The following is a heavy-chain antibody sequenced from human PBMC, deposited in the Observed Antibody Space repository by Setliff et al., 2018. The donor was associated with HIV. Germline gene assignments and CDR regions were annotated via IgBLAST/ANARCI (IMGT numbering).Heavy chain of an antibody. Sequence: SETLSLTCAVSGGSITSGSHYWTWIRQPAGKGLEWLGHIYSNGSTNYNPSLKSRVTISGDTSKNQFSLKLSSVTAADTAVYYCAREGARHYGSGRYHSWFDPWGQGTQVTVSS. V-gene: IGHV4-61*09. CDR3: AREGARHYGSGRYHSWFDP. J-gene: IGHJ5*02. CDR1: GGSITSGSHY. CDR2: IYSNGST. D-gene: IGHD3-10*01.